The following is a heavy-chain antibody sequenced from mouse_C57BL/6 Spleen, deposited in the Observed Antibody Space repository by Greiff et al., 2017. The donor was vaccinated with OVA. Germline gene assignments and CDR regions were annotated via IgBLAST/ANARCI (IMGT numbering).Heavy chain of an antibody. CDR1: GFTFSSYA. V-gene: IGHV5-4*01. CDR2: ISDGGSYT. CDR3: ARGGYSNYHWFAY. J-gene: IGHJ3*01. D-gene: IGHD2-5*01. Sequence: EVQGVESGGGLVKPGGSLKLSCAASGFTFSSYAMSWVRQTPEKRLEWVATISDGGSYTYYPDNVKGRFTISRDNAKNNLYLQMSHLKSEDTAMYYCARGGYSNYHWFAYWGQGTLVTVSA.